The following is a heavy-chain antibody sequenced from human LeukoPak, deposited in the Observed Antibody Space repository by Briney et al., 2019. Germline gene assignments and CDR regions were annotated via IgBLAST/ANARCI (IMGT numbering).Heavy chain of an antibody. CDR2: IYSSGST. CDR3: ATWFGELSFDY. D-gene: IGHD3-10*01. Sequence: PSETLSLTCTVSGGSISSYYWSWIRQPPGKGLEWIGYIYSSGSTNYNPSLKSRLTISVDASKNQFSLKLTSVTAADTAVYYCATWFGELSFDYWGQGTLVTVSS. CDR1: GGSISSYY. J-gene: IGHJ4*02. V-gene: IGHV4-59*01.